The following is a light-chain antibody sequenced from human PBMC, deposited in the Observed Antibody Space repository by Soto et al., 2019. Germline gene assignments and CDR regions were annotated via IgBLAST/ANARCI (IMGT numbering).Light chain of an antibody. J-gene: IGLJ1*01. V-gene: IGLV2-8*01. CDR1: SSDVGGYNY. CDR2: EVS. Sequence: QSALTQPPSASGSPGQSVTISCTGTSSDVGGYNYVSWYQQHPGKAPKLMIYEVSKRPSGVPDRFSGSKSGNTASLTVSGPQAEEGPDITSTSYEDNNFFVFG. CDR3: TSYEDNNFFV.